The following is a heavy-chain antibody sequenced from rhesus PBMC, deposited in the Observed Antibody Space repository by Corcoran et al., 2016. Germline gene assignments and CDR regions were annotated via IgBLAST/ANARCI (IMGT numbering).Heavy chain of an antibody. Sequence: QVQLQESGPGLVKSSETLSLTCAVSGGSISGYYWNWIRQSPGKGREWMGFSGGGSGRTDDIPSLKSRGTIATDTSKTQFSLKLRSVTAADTAVYYCARSPPLAYFRFDVWGAGVLVTVSS. D-gene: IGHD2-27*01. J-gene: IGHJ5-1*01. CDR3: ARSPPLAYFRFDV. V-gene: IGHV4-165*02. CDR1: GGSISGYY. CDR2: SGGGSGRT.